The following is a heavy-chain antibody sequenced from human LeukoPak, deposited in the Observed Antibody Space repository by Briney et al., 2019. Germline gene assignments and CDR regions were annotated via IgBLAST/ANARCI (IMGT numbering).Heavy chain of an antibody. J-gene: IGHJ4*02. Sequence: ASVKVSCKTSGFIFTSYDIYWVRQAPGQGLEWMGWMNPDSGNTAYAQKFQGRVSMTRDTSISTAFMVLSSLTSDDTAVYYCARILDHYYDSSGYYLGSFDYWGQGTLVTVSS. V-gene: IGHV1-8*01. CDR3: ARILDHYYDSSGYYLGSFDY. CDR1: GFIFTSYD. D-gene: IGHD3-22*01. CDR2: MNPDSGNT.